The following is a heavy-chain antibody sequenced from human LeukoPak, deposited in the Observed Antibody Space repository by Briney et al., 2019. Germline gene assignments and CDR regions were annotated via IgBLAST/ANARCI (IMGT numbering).Heavy chain of an antibody. CDR2: IRYDGSNK. Sequence: PGGSLRLSCAASGFTFSSYGMHWVRQAPGKGLEWAAFIRYDGSNKYYADSVKGRFTISRDNSKNTLYLQMNSLRAEDTAVYYCAKDFTVTPQNNWFDPWGQGTLVTVSS. CDR1: GFTFSSYG. CDR3: AKDFTVTPQNNWFDP. J-gene: IGHJ5*02. D-gene: IGHD4-17*01. V-gene: IGHV3-30*02.